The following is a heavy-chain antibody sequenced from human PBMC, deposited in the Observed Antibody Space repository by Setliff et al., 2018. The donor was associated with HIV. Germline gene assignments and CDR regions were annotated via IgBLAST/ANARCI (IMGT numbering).Heavy chain of an antibody. J-gene: IGHJ6*03. V-gene: IGHV4-59*01. Sequence: SETLSLTCTASGGSISGYYWNWIRLPPEKGLEWIGSVSYSGSTYYSPSLKSRVTIAVDTSKNQFSLRLMSLTAADTAIYYCARGRVTLNGVAAGHHYMDVWGKGNTVTVSS. CDR3: ARGRVTLNGVAAGHHYMDV. CDR2: VSYSGST. CDR1: GGSISGYY. D-gene: IGHD3-3*01.